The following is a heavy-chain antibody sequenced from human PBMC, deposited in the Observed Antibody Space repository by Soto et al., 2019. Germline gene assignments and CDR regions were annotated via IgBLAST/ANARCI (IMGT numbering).Heavy chain of an antibody. J-gene: IGHJ4*02. Sequence: GGSLRVSCAASGFTFSSYWMHWGRQAPGKGLVWVSRINSDGSSTTYADSVKGRFTISRDNAKNTVYLQMNSLRAEDTAVYYCASKHSSRAFDYWGQGTLVTVSS. V-gene: IGHV3-74*01. CDR1: GFTFSSYW. CDR3: ASKHSSRAFDY. CDR2: INSDGSST. D-gene: IGHD6-13*01.